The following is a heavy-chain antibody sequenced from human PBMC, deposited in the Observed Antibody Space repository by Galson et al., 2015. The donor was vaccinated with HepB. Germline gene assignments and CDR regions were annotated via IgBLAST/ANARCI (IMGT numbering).Heavy chain of an antibody. CDR2: ISGSGNII. Sequence: SLRLSCAASGFTFSDYYMSWIRQAPGKGLEWVSYISGSGNIIFYADSVKGRFTISRDNAKNLLYLQMNSLRAEDTAVYYCARHKVNTAAREYWGQGTLVTVSS. CDR3: ARHKVNTAAREY. V-gene: IGHV3-11*04. D-gene: IGHD5-18*01. CDR1: GFTFSDYY. J-gene: IGHJ4*02.